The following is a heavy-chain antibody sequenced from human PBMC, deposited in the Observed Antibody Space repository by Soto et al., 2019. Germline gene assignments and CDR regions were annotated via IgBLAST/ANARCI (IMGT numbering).Heavy chain of an antibody. CDR3: ARQAYSNYIPYDY. J-gene: IGHJ4*02. Sequence: ASVKVSCKTSGYTFTGYDMHWVRQAPGQGLEWMGWINPNSGGTNYAQKFQGRVTMTRDTSISTAYMELSRLRSDDTAVYYCARQAYSNYIPYDYWGQGTLVTVSS. V-gene: IGHV1-2*02. CDR2: INPNSGGT. D-gene: IGHD4-4*01. CDR1: GYTFTGYD.